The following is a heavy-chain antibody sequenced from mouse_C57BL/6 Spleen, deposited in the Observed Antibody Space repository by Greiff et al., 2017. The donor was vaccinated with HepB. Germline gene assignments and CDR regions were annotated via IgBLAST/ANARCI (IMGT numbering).Heavy chain of an antibody. CDR1: CYAFSSYW. J-gene: IGHJ3*01. V-gene: IGHV1-80*01. D-gene: IGHD1-1*01. CDR2: IYPGDGDT. Sequence: VPLQQSGAELVTPGASVKISCKASCYAFSSYWMNWVKQRPGKGLEWIGQIYPGDGDTNYNGKFKVTATLTADKSSSTAYMQLSSLTSEDSAVYFCASDGSSYEAWFAYWGQGTLVTVSA. CDR3: ASDGSSYEAWFAY.